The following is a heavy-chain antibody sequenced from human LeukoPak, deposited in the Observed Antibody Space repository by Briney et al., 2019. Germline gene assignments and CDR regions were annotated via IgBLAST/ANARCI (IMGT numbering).Heavy chain of an antibody. D-gene: IGHD2-2*01. CDR3: ARQGLVPAAVGGDAFDI. J-gene: IGHJ3*02. CDR2: IYYSGST. CDR1: GGSISSSSYC. Sequence: SETLSLTCTVSGGSISSSSYCWGWIRQPPGKGLEWIGSIYYSGSTYYNPSLKSRVTISVDTSKNQFSLKLSSVTAADTAVYYCARQGLVPAAVGGDAFDIWGQGTMVTVSS. V-gene: IGHV4-39*01.